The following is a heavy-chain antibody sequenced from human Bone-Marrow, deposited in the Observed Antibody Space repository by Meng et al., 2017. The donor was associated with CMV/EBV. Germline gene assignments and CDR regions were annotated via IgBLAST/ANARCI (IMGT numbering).Heavy chain of an antibody. CDR2: IHPHRGDT. V-gene: IGHV1-2*02. CDR3: ARGETTGDFDY. D-gene: IGHD7-27*01. CDR1: GYTFTAHY. Sequence: ASVKVSCKASGYTFTAHYFHWVRQAPGQGLEWMGWIHPHRGDTNYAQQFQGRVTMTRDTSISTAYMELSRLRSDDTAVYYCARGETTGDFDYWGQGTLVTVSS. J-gene: IGHJ4*02.